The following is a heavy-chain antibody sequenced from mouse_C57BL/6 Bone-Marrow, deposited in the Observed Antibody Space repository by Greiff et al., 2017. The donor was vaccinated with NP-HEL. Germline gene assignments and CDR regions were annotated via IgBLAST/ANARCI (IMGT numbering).Heavy chain of an antibody. D-gene: IGHD1-1*01. CDR2: IDPENGDT. Sequence: VQLKESGAELVRPGASVKLSCTASGFNIKDDYMHWVKQRPEQGLEWIGWIDPENGDTEYASKFQGKATITADTSSNPAYLQLSSLTSEDTAVYYCTTFPYYGSSQYYYDYWGQGTTLTFSS. CDR1: GFNIKDDY. J-gene: IGHJ2*01. CDR3: TTFPYYGSSQYYYDY. V-gene: IGHV14-4*01.